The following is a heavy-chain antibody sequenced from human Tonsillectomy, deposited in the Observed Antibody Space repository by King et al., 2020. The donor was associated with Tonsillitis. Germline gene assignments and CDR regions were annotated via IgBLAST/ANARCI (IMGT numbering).Heavy chain of an antibody. Sequence: VQLPQWGAGLLKPSGTLSLTCAVYTGSFSANYWSWIRQPPGRGLEWIGKVNHGGGTNYTPSLKSRVTISVDTSKNQFSLNLTSMTAADTAVYYCARGRSAFDIWGQGTMVTVSS. CDR1: TGSFSANY. D-gene: IGHD6-6*01. V-gene: IGHV4-34*01. CDR2: VNHGGGT. CDR3: ARGRSAFDI. J-gene: IGHJ3*02.